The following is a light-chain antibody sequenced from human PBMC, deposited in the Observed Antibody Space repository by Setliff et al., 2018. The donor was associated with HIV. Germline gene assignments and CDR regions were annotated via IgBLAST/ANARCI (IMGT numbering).Light chain of an antibody. J-gene: IGLJ1*01. CDR3: CSNTGSNTYV. CDR1: SSDVGRYDL. V-gene: IGLV2-23*01. CDR2: QAT. Sequence: QSVLAQPASVSGSPGQSITISCTGTSSDVGRYDLVSWYQQHPGKAPKLIIYQATKRPSGVSNRFSGSKSGNTASLTISGLQAGDEADYYCCSNTGSNTYVFGTGTKVTVL.